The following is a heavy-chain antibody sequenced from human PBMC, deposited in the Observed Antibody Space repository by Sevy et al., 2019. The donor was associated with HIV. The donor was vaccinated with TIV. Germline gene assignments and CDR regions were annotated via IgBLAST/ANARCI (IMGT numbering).Heavy chain of an antibody. V-gene: IGHV3-7*01. CDR3: ARAGGDTVVVTAAIGILIMDV. J-gene: IGHJ6*02. CDR2: IKQDGSEK. D-gene: IGHD2-2*02. CDR1: GFIFTNYW. Sequence: GGSLRLSCAASGFIFTNYWMTWVRQAPGKGLEWVGNIKQDGSEKYYLHSVKGRFTISRDNAKNALYLHMNSLRDDDTGIYYCARAGGDTVVVTAAIGILIMDVWGQGTTVTVSS.